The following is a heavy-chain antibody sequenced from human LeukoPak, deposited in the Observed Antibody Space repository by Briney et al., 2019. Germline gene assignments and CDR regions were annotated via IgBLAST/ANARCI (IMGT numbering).Heavy chain of an antibody. D-gene: IGHD1-14*01. V-gene: IGHV3-48*04. CDR1: GFTFSSYS. Sequence: GGSLRLSCAASGFTFSSYSMNWVRQAPGKGLEWVSYISSSSSTIYYADSVKGRFTTSRDNAKNSLYLQMNSLRAEDTAVYYCARDLFGITEDNTLDYWGQGTLVTVSS. CDR3: ARDLFGITEDNTLDY. J-gene: IGHJ4*02. CDR2: ISSSSSTI.